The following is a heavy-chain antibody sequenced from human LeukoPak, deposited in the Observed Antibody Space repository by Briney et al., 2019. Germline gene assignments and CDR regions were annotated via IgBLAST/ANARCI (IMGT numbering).Heavy chain of an antibody. Sequence: AGGSLRLSCAASGFTLSSYAMSWVRQAPGKGLEWVSAISGSGGSTYYADSVKGRFTISRDNSKNTLYLQMNSLRAEDTAVYYCAAVHRWLQSLYYYYYMDVWGKGTTVTVSS. CDR2: ISGSGGST. D-gene: IGHD5-24*01. CDR1: GFTLSSYA. CDR3: AAVHRWLQSLYYYYYMDV. V-gene: IGHV3-23*01. J-gene: IGHJ6*03.